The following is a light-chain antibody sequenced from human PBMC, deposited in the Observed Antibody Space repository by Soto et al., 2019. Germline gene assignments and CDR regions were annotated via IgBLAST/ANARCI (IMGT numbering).Light chain of an antibody. J-gene: IGKJ1*01. CDR1: QSVSSKY. V-gene: IGKV3-20*01. CDR3: QQYRNWPRT. Sequence: IVLTQSPGTLSLSPGERATLSCRASQSVSSKYLAWYQQKPGQAPRLLIYGASNRATGIPDRFSGSGSGTEFSLTINSLKSEDFEVYYCQQYRNWPRTFGQGTKVDIK. CDR2: GAS.